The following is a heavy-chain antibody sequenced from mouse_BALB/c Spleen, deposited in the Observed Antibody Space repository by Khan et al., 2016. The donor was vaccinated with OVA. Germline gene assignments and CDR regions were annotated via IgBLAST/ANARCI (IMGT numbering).Heavy chain of an antibody. CDR3: ARTGSPY. J-gene: IGHJ3*01. Sequence: QVQLKQSGAELMKPGASVKISCKATGYTFSSYWIEWVKQRPGHGLEWIGEILPGSGSTNYNEKFKGKATFTADTSSNTAYMQLSTLTSEDSAVYYCARTGSPYWGQGTLVTVSA. CDR1: GYTFSSYW. D-gene: IGHD4-1*01. CDR2: ILPGSGST. V-gene: IGHV1-9*01.